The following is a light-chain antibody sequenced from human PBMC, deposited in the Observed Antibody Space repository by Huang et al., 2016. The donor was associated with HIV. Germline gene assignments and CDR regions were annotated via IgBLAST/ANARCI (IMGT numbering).Light chain of an antibody. V-gene: IGKV3-20*01. Sequence: IVLTQSPGTLSLSPGERATISCRASQSVRGSYLAWYQQKPGQTPRLLIYGAYNRAGGIPIRFSGSQSGTDFTLAISSLEPEDFGVYYCQQYGSSPRTFGQGTKLEIK. CDR2: GAY. J-gene: IGKJ2*01. CDR3: QQYGSSPRT. CDR1: QSVRGSY.